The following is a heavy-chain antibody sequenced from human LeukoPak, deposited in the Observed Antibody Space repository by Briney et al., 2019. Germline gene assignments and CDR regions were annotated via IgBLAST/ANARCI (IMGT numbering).Heavy chain of an antibody. CDR1: GGPFSGYY. V-gene: IGHV4-34*01. J-gene: IGHJ6*03. D-gene: IGHD5-18*01. CDR3: ARATPSGYSYGYAPGGDYYYMDV. Sequence: SETLSLTCAAYGGPFSGYYWNWIRQPPGKGLEWIGEINHSGSTNYNPSLKRRVAISVDTSKNQFSLKLSSVTAADTAEYYCARATPSGYSYGYAPGGDYYYMDVWGKGTTVTIYS. CDR2: INHSGST.